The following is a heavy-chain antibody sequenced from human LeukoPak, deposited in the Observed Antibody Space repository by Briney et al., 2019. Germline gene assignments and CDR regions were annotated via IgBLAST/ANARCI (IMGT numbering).Heavy chain of an antibody. Sequence: SETLSLTCTVSGDSISSGDYYWSWIRQPPGKGLEWIGSIYYSGSTYYNPSLKSRVTISVDTSKNQFSLKLSSVTAADTAVYYCARDLRSPYCSGGSCYSPDNWFDPWGQGTLVTVSS. CDR1: GDSISSGDYY. V-gene: IGHV4-39*07. J-gene: IGHJ5*02. CDR3: ARDLRSPYCSGGSCYSPDNWFDP. D-gene: IGHD2-15*01. CDR2: IYYSGST.